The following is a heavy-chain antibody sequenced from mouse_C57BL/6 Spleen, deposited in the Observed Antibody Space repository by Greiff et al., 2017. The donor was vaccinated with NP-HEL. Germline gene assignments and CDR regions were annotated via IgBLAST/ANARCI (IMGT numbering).Heavy chain of an antibody. CDR3: ASPYYGNLYFDY. D-gene: IGHD2-10*01. CDR2: IYPGDGDT. V-gene: IGHV1-82*01. J-gene: IGHJ2*01. Sequence: VQLQQSGPELVKPGASVKISCKASGYAFSSSWMNWVKQRPGKGLEWIGRIYPGDGDTNYNGKFKGKATLTADKSSSTAYMQLSSLTSEDSAVYFCASPYYGNLYFDYWGQGTTLTVSS. CDR1: GYAFSSSW.